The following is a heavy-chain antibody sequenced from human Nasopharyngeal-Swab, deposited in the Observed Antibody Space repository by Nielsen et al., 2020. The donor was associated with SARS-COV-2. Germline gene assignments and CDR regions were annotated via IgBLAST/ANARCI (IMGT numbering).Heavy chain of an antibody. V-gene: IGHV4-31*03. CDR2: IYYSGST. CDR3: ARDYGSSWYGADAFDI. CDR1: GGSISSGGYY. D-gene: IGHD6-13*01. Sequence: SETLSLTCTVSGGSISSGGYYWSWIRAHPGKGLEWIGYIYYSGSTYYNPSLKSRVTISVDTSKNQFSLKLSSVTAADTAVYYCARDYGSSWYGADAFDIWGQGTMVTVSS. J-gene: IGHJ3*02.